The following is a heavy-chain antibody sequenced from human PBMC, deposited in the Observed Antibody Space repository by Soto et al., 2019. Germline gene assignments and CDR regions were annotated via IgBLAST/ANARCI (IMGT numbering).Heavy chain of an antibody. CDR1: GYTFTSYG. V-gene: IGHV1-46*01. CDR3: ARPPYPGCINAVCYPLDY. D-gene: IGHD2-8*01. CDR2: INPSGGST. Sequence: EASVKVSCKASGYTFTSYGISWVRQAPGQGLEWMGIINPSGGSTNYAQKLQGRVAMTRDTSTSTVYMELNSLRSGDTAVYYCARPPYPGCINAVCYPLDYWGQGTLVTVSS. J-gene: IGHJ4*02.